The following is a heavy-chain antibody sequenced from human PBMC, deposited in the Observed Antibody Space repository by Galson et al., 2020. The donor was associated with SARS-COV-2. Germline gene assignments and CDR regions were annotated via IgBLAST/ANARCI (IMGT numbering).Heavy chain of an antibody. CDR3: ARGPESAAAGTFSGFDP. CDR2: VNHSVTT. D-gene: IGHD6-13*01. V-gene: IGHV4-34*01. CDR1: GGSFSGYY. J-gene: IGHJ5*02. Sequence: SETLSLTCAVHGGSFSGYYLSWIRQPPGKGREWPGEVNHSVTTNYNPSLKSRVTISVDTSKNQFSLKLSSVTAADTAVYYCARGPESAAAGTFSGFDPWGQGTLVTVPS.